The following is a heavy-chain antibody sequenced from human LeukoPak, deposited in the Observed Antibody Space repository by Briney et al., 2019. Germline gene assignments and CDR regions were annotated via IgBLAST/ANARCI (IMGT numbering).Heavy chain of an antibody. CDR2: ISWNSGSI. Sequence: GGSLRLSCAASGFTFDDYAMHWVRQAPGKGLEWVSGISWNSGSIGYADSVKGRFTISRDNAKNSLYLQMNSLRAEDTALYYGAKDIETGYSSSWYLGFDYWGQGTLVTVSS. D-gene: IGHD6-13*01. CDR1: GFTFDDYA. V-gene: IGHV3-9*01. CDR3: AKDIETGYSSSWYLGFDY. J-gene: IGHJ4*02.